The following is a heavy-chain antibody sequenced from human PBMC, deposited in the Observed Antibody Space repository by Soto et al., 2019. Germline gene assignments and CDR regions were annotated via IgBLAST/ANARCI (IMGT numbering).Heavy chain of an antibody. CDR1: GGSVSSDEYY. Sequence: KPSETLSLTCTVSGGSVSSDEYYWSWIRQSPGKGLEWVACISYSGITYHNPSLKSRINISIDTSKNQFSLNLSSVTDADTAVYYSARTRVGGYYSWFDPWGQGILVTVSS. J-gene: IGHJ5*02. CDR2: ISYSGIT. D-gene: IGHD3-3*01. CDR3: ARTRVGGYYSWFDP. V-gene: IGHV4-30-4*01.